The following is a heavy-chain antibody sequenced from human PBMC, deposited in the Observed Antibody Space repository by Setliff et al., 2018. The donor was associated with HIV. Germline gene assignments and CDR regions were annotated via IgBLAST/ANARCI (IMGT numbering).Heavy chain of an antibody. CDR2: INPGNGNT. J-gene: IGHJ4*03. Sequence: ASVKVSCKASGDTFTGYTLHWMRQAPGQSLVWMGWINPGNGNTQYSQKFRSRITLTINKSANVAYMELASLKSEDAAVYYCVITKMLYYFDSWGPETLLVTVTS. D-gene: IGHD2-8*01. CDR3: VITKMLYYFDS. V-gene: IGHV1-3*01. CDR1: GDTFTGYT.